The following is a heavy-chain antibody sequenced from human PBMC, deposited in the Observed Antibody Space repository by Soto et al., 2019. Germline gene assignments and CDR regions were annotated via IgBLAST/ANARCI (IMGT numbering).Heavy chain of an antibody. Sequence: SATVSLTCTVSGGSISSSSYYWGWIRQPPGKGLEWIGSIYYSGSTYYNPSLKSRVTISVDTSKNQFSLKLSSVTAADTAVYYCARRRGYSYGLRYYYGMDVWGHGTTVTVSS. V-gene: IGHV4-39*01. CDR3: ARRRGYSYGLRYYYGMDV. CDR1: GGSISSSSYY. CDR2: IYYSGST. J-gene: IGHJ6*02. D-gene: IGHD5-18*01.